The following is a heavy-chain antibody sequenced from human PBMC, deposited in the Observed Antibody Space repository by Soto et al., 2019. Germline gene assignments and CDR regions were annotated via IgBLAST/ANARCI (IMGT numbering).Heavy chain of an antibody. CDR2: ISNSGSYK. CDR3: ARDPYYYGSTDYPDAFDV. J-gene: IGHJ3*01. Sequence: PGGSLRLSCAASGFTFSSYSMNWVRQAPGKGLEWVSSISNSGSYKYYADSVRGRFTISRDNAKNSLYLQMNSLRAEDTAVYYCARDPYYYGSTDYPDAFDVWGQGTMVTVSS. D-gene: IGHD3-22*01. CDR1: GFTFSSYS. V-gene: IGHV3-21*01.